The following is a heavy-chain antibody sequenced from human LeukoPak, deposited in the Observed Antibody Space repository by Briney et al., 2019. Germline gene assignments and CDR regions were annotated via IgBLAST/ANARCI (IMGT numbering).Heavy chain of an antibody. CDR2: MNPNSGNT. Sequence: ASVKVSCKASGYTFPNYDINWVRQATGQGLEWMGWMNPNSGNTGYSQLFQGRVSITRNTSINTAYMELSSLRSEDTAVYYCARAPRGTTVGCYFDYWGQGTLVTVSS. D-gene: IGHD1-1*01. CDR3: ARAPRGTTVGCYFDY. V-gene: IGHV1-8*03. CDR1: GYTFPNYD. J-gene: IGHJ4*02.